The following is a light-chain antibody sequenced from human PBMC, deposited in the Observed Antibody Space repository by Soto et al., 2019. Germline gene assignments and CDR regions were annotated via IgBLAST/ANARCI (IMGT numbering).Light chain of an antibody. V-gene: IGLV2-23*01. Sequence: QSVLTQPASVSGSPGQSITISCTGTNSDVGNYNLVSWYQQHPGKAPQLFIYEVTERPSGISHRFSGSKSGNTASLTISGLQAEDEADYYCCSRASENTVLCGGGTKLTVL. J-gene: IGLJ2*01. CDR1: NSDVGNYNL. CDR3: CSRASENTVL. CDR2: EVT.